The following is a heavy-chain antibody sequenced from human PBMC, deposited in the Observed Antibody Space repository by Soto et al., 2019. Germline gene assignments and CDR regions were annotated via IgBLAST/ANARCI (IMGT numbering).Heavy chain of an antibody. CDR3: ARVRQQLVPVYYYGMDV. CDR2: IWYDGSNK. CDR1: GFTFSSYG. V-gene: IGHV3-33*01. Sequence: QVQLVESGGGVAQPGRSLRLSCAASGFTFSSYGMHWVRQAPGKGLEWVAVIWYDGSNKYYADSVKGRFTISRDNSKNTLYLQMNSLRAEDTAVYYCARVRQQLVPVYYYGMDVWGQGTTVTVSS. J-gene: IGHJ6*02. D-gene: IGHD6-13*01.